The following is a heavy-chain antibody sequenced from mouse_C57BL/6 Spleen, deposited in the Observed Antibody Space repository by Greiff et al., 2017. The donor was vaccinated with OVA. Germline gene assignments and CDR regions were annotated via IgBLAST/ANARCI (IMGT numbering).Heavy chain of an antibody. Sequence: EVQLQQSGPELVKPGASVKMSCKASGYTFTDYNMHWVKQSHGKSLEWIGYINPNNGGTSYNQKFKGKATLTVNKSSSTAYMELRSLTSEDSAVYYCARLTTVVAGGRYFDVWGTGTTVTVSS. V-gene: IGHV1-22*01. CDR1: GYTFTDYN. CDR3: ARLTTVVAGGRYFDV. J-gene: IGHJ1*03. CDR2: INPNNGGT. D-gene: IGHD1-1*01.